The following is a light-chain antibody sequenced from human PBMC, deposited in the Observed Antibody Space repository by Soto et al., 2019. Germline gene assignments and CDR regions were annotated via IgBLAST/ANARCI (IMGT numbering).Light chain of an antibody. V-gene: IGKV3-20*01. CDR1: QSVSSSY. CDR3: QQYHNWPPIT. J-gene: IGKJ5*01. CDR2: GAS. Sequence: EIVLPQSPGTLSLSPGERATLSCRASQSVSSSYLAWYQQKPGQAPRLLIYGASTRATGIPARFSGSGSGTEFTLTISNLQSEDFAVYFCQQYHNWPPITFGQGTRLEIK.